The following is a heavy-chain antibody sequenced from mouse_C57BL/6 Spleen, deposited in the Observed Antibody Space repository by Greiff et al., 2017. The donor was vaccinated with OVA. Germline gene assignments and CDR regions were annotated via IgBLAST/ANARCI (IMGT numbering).Heavy chain of an antibody. V-gene: IGHV1-52*01. J-gene: IGHJ4*01. CDR3: ARTYDYDVNYAMDY. Sequence: QVQLQQSGAELVRPGSSVKLSCKASGYTFTSYWMHWVKQRPIQGLEWIGNIDPSDSDTHYNQKFKDKATLTVDKSSSTAYMQLSSLTSEDSAVYYCARTYDYDVNYAMDYWGQGTSVTVSS. D-gene: IGHD2-4*01. CDR2: IDPSDSDT. CDR1: GYTFTSYW.